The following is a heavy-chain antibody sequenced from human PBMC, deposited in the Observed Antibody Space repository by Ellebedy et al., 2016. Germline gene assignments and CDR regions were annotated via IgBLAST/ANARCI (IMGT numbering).Heavy chain of an antibody. CDR2: ISSSDHTT. CDR1: GFTFRDYA. D-gene: IGHD6-19*01. V-gene: IGHV3-23*01. J-gene: IGHJ6*03. Sequence: GESLKISXAASGFTFRDYAMSWVRQAPGKGLEWVSHISSSDHTTSYADSVKGRFTISRDNSKNTVYLQMNSLRAEDTAVYYCAKTPGPQWRYYYFMDVWGKGTTVTVSS. CDR3: AKTPGPQWRYYYFMDV.